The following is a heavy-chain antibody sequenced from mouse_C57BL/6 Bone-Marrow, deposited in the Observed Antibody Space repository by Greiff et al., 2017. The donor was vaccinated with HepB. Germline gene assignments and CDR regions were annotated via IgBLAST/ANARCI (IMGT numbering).Heavy chain of an antibody. CDR1: GYTFTSYW. J-gene: IGHJ2*01. CDR2: IDPSDSYT. CDR3: ARWGGSSTRDFDY. Sequence: VQLQQPGAELVMPGASVKLSCKASGYTFTSYWMHWVKQRPGQGLEWIGEIDPSDSYTNYNQKFKGKSTLTVDKSSSTAYMQLSSLTSEDSAVYYCARWGGSSTRDFDYWGQGTTLTVSS. V-gene: IGHV1-69*01. D-gene: IGHD1-1*01.